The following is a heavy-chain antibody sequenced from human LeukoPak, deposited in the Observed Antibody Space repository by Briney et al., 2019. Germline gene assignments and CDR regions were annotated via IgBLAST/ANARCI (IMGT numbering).Heavy chain of an antibody. V-gene: IGHV3-23*01. J-gene: IGHJ4*02. D-gene: IGHD3-9*01. CDR2: ISGSGGST. CDR1: GFTFSSYA. CDR3: AKNPRPGGLRYFDWLLPIDY. Sequence: GGSLRLSCAASGFTFSSYAMSWVRQAPGKGLEWVSAISGSGGSTYYADSVKGRFTISRDNSKNTLYLQMNSLRAEDTAVYYCAKNPRPGGLRYFDWLLPIDYWGQGTLVTVSS.